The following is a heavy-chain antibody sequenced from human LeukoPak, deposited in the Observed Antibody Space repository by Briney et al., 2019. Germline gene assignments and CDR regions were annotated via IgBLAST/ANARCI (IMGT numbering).Heavy chain of an antibody. CDR3: AKDSQVISTYYFDY. D-gene: IGHD2-21*01. J-gene: IGHJ4*02. CDR2: ISGSGGTT. Sequence: GGSLRLSCAASGFTFSSYAMSWVRQAPGEGLEWVLAISGSGGTTYYPNSVKGRFTISRDNSKNTLYLQMNSLGAEDTAVYYCAKDSQVISTYYFDYWGQGTLVTVSS. CDR1: GFTFSSYA. V-gene: IGHV3-23*01.